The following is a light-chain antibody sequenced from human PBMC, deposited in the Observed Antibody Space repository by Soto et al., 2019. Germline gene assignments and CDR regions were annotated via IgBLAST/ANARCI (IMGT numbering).Light chain of an antibody. CDR3: QQYGSSPRT. V-gene: IGKV3-20*01. CDR1: QSVSSSY. CDR2: GTS. Sequence: EIVLTQSPGTLSLSPGERATLSCRASQSVSSSYLAWYQQKPGQAPRLLISGTSSRATGIPDRFSGSGSGTDFTLTISRLEPEDFEVYYCQQYGSSPRTFGHGTKVDIK. J-gene: IGKJ1*01.